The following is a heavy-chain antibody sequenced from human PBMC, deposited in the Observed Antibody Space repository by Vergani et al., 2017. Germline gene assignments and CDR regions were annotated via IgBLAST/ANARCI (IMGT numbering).Heavy chain of an antibody. Sequence: QLQLQESGPGLVKPSETLSLTCTVSGGSISSSSYYWGWIRQPPGKGLEWIGSIYYSGSTNYNPSLKSRVTISVDTSKNQFSLKLSSVTAADTAVYYCARVRKYQLLGCWFDPWGQGTLVTVSS. J-gene: IGHJ5*02. V-gene: IGHV4-39*07. D-gene: IGHD2-2*01. CDR2: IYYSGST. CDR1: GGSISSSSYY. CDR3: ARVRKYQLLGCWFDP.